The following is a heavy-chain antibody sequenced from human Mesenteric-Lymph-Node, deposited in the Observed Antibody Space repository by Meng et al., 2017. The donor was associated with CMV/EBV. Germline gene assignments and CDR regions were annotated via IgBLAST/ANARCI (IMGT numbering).Heavy chain of an antibody. CDR3: VRHVGGHRAAHMDV. CDR1: GYTFTGYY. D-gene: IGHD1-26*01. J-gene: IGHJ6*02. V-gene: IGHV1-2*02. Sequence: ASVKVSCKASGYTFTGYYMHWVRQAPGQGLEWMGWINPNSGGTNYAQKFQGRVTMTRDTSISTAYLQWNNLKASDTAVYFCVRHVGGHRAAHMDVWGQGTTVTVSS. CDR2: INPNSGGT.